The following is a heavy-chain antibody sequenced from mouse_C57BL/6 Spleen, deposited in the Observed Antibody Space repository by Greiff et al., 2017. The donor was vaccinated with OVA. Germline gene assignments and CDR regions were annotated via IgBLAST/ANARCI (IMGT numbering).Heavy chain of an antibody. CDR3: TRGGAIGNFDV. CDR2: IDPETGGT. V-gene: IGHV1-15*01. Sequence: LVESGAELVRPGASVTLSCKASGYTFTDYEMHWVKQTPVHGLEWIGAIDPETGGTAYNQKFKGKAILTADKSSSTAYMELRSLTSEDSAVYYCTRGGAIGNFDVWGTGTTVTVSS. J-gene: IGHJ1*03. CDR1: GYTFTDYE.